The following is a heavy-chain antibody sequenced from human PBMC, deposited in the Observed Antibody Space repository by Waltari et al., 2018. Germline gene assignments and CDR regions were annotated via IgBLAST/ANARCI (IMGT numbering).Heavy chain of an antibody. Sequence: EVQLVQSGAEVKKPGESLKISCKGSGYSFTSYWIGWVRQMPGKGLEWMGIIYPGDSDTSDSPTFQGQVTISADKSISTAYLQWSSLRSEDTAMYYCASLSSSWRDAFDIWGQGTMVTVSS. CDR2: IYPGDSDT. V-gene: IGHV5-51*03. CDR1: GYSFTSYW. J-gene: IGHJ3*02. CDR3: ASLSSSWRDAFDI. D-gene: IGHD6-13*01.